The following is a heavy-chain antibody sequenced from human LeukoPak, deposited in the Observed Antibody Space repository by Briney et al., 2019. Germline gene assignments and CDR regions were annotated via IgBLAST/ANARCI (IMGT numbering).Heavy chain of an antibody. J-gene: IGHJ5*02. D-gene: IGHD2-2*01. Sequence: GGSLRLSCAASGFTFDDYGMSWVRQAPGKGLEWVSGINWNGGSTGYADSVKGRFTISRGNAKNSLYLQMNSLRAEDTALYYCARDQEGDCSSTSCYYGPSNWFDPWGQGTLVTVSS. V-gene: IGHV3-20*04. CDR1: GFTFDDYG. CDR3: ARDQEGDCSSTSCYYGPSNWFDP. CDR2: INWNGGST.